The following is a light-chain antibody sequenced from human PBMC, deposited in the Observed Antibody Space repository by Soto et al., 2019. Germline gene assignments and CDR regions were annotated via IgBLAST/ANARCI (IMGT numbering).Light chain of an antibody. CDR2: GAS. J-gene: IGKJ2*01. CDR1: QNINNW. CDR3: QRYDGY. Sequence: DTQMTQSPSTLSASVGDTVTITCRARQNINNWLAWYQQKPEKVPKLLIYGASTLEDGVPSRFSGSRSETEFTLTINSLQPDDFATYYCQRYDGYFGQGTKLEIK. V-gene: IGKV1-5*01.